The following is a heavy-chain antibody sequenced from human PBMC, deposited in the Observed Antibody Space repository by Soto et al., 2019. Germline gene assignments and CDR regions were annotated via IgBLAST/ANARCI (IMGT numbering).Heavy chain of an antibody. J-gene: IGHJ6*02. V-gene: IGHV6-1*01. Sequence: PSQTLSLTCAISGDSVSSNSAAWNWIRQSPSRGLEWLGRTYYRSKWYNDYAVSVKSRITINPDTSKNQFSLQLNSVTPEDTAVYYCAREDYPGFGAAARNYYYYGMDVWGQGTTVTVSS. CDR3: AREDYPGFGAAARNYYYYGMDV. CDR2: TYYRSKWYN. D-gene: IGHD6-13*01. CDR1: GDSVSSNSAA.